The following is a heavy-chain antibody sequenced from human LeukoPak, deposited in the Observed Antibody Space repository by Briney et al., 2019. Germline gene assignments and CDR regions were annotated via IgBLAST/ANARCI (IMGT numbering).Heavy chain of an antibody. CDR1: GFTFSSYG. D-gene: IGHD1-26*01. CDR3: AKDRHQWVLLPDY. J-gene: IGHJ4*02. V-gene: IGHV3-33*06. CDR2: IWYDGSNK. Sequence: GRSLRLSCAASGFTFSSYGMHWVRQAPGKGLEWVAVIWYDGSNKYYADSVKGRFTISRDNSKNTLYLQMNSLRAEDTAVYYCAKDRHQWVLLPDYWGQGTLVTVSS.